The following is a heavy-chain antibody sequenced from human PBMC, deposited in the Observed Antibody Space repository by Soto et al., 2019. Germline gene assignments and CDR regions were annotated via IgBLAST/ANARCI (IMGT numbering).Heavy chain of an antibody. CDR3: AKDRHIVVVTAIVLDF. CDR1: GFTFSTYA. CDR2: VSGSGGST. J-gene: IGHJ4*02. D-gene: IGHD2-21*02. V-gene: IGHV3-23*01. Sequence: GGSLRLSCAASGFTFSTYAMSWVRQAPGKGLEWVAGVSGSGGSTYYADSVKGRFTISRANSKNTLYLQMNSLRAEDTAVYYCAKDRHIVVVTAIVLDFWGQGTLVTVSS.